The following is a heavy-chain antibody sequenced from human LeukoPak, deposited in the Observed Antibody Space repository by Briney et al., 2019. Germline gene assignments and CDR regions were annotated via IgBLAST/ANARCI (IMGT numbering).Heavy chain of an antibody. Sequence: SETLSLTCTVSGGSISSYYWSWIRQPPGKGLEWIGYIYYSGSTNYNPSLKSRVTISVDTSKNQFSLKLSSVTAEDTAVYYCASPPRGSVYWYFDLWGRGTLVTVSS. V-gene: IGHV4-59*08. CDR1: GGSISSYY. J-gene: IGHJ2*01. CDR2: IYYSGST. D-gene: IGHD3-10*01. CDR3: ASPPRGSVYWYFDL.